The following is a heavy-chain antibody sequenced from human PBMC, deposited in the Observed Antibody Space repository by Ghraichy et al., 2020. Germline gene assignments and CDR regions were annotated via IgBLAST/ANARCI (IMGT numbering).Heavy chain of an antibody. CDR1: GFTFSGSA. J-gene: IGHJ4*02. Sequence: GGSLRLSCAASGFTFSGSAMHWVRQASGKGLEWVGRIRNKANSFATAYAASVKGRFTISRDDSKNTAYLQMDSLKTEDTAVYFCSRPIRDGYNPFDYWGQGTLVTVSS. CDR2: IRNKANSFAT. D-gene: IGHD5-24*01. V-gene: IGHV3-73*01. CDR3: SRPIRDGYNPFDY.